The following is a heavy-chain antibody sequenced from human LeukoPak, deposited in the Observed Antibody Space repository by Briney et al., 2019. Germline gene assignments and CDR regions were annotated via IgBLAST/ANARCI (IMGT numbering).Heavy chain of an antibody. Sequence: SETLSLTCTVSGGSISSYYWNWIRQPPGKGLEWIGYIYNSGSTNYNPSLKSRVTISVDTSKNQFSLKLSSVTAADTAVYYCARDVGATPGWFDPWGQGTLVTVSS. J-gene: IGHJ5*02. CDR2: IYNSGST. D-gene: IGHD1-26*01. V-gene: IGHV4-59*01. CDR1: GGSISSYY. CDR3: ARDVGATPGWFDP.